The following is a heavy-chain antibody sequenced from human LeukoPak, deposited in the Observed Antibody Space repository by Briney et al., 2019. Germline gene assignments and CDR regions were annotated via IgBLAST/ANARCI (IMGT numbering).Heavy chain of an antibody. CDR1: AGSISSYY. CDR3: ASTRRPNPYYYYMDV. V-gene: IGHV4-4*07. Sequence: SETLSLICTVSAGSISSYYWSWFQRPAGKGLEWIGRIYTSGSTNYNPSLKSRVTMSVDTSKNQVSLKLSSVTAPDTAVYYCASTRRPNPYYYYMDVWGKGTTVTVSS. D-gene: IGHD2-2*01. CDR2: IYTSGST. J-gene: IGHJ6*03.